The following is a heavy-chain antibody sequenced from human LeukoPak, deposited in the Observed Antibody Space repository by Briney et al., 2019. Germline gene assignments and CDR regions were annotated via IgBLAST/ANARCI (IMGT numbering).Heavy chain of an antibody. Sequence: SETLSLTCAVYGGSFSGYYWSWIRQPPGKGLEWIGEINHSGSTNYNPPLKSRVTISVDTSKNQFPLKLSSVTAADTAVYYCASGRAAAGVSGADYWGQGTLVTVSS. V-gene: IGHV4-34*01. CDR2: INHSGST. D-gene: IGHD6-13*01. CDR1: GGSFSGYY. J-gene: IGHJ4*02. CDR3: ASGRAAAGVSGADY.